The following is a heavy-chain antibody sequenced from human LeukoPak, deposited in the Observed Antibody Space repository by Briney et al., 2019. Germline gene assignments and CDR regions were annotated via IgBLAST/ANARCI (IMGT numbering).Heavy chain of an antibody. CDR1: RFTFSSYE. CDR2: ISSSGSIT. Sequence: PGGSLRLSCAASRFTFSSYEMNWVRRAPGKGLESVAYISSSGSITYYADSVKGRFTISRDNANNSLSLLMNSLRAEGTAVYYCARDKASPFTYYGMDVWGQGTTVTVSS. J-gene: IGHJ6*02. CDR3: ARDKASPFTYYGMDV. V-gene: IGHV3-48*03. D-gene: IGHD6-6*01.